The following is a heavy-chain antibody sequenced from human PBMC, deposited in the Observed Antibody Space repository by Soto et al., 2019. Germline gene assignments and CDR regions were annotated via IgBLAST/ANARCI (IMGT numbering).Heavy chain of an antibody. CDR3: AHPRGYGVFDAVDI. D-gene: IGHD4-17*01. V-gene: IGHV3-48*01. Sequence: GGSLRLSCAASGFTFSISSMAWVRQAPGKGLEWISYISGTGSTVYYADSVKGRFTVSRDNAKNSLYLQMSSLRTEDTAVYYCAHPRGYGVFDAVDIWGQGTMVTVSS. CDR1: GFTFSISS. J-gene: IGHJ3*02. CDR2: ISGTGSTV.